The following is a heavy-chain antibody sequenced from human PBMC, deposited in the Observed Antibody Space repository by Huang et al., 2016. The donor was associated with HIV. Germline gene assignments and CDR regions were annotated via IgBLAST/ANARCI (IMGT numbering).Heavy chain of an antibody. CDR2: INGGNGDT. D-gene: IGHD3-3*01. Sequence: QVQLVQSGAEVKKPGTSVKVSFKTSGYTFSSHALHWLRQAPGQRPEWMGWINGGNGDTKYSQKVQGRVTITSDTSANIGYMELNSLLSEDTAVYYCARDPLDIRRHFDFWGQGSLVTVSS. CDR1: GYTFSSHA. J-gene: IGHJ4*02. CDR3: ARDPLDIRRHFDF. V-gene: IGHV1-3*01.